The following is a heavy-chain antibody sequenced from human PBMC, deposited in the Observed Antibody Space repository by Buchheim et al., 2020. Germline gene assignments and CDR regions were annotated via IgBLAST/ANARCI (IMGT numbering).Heavy chain of an antibody. V-gene: IGHV3-11*01. CDR3: AREVTLVVSGLTVSDSCRGMDV. D-gene: IGHD2-8*02. CDR1: GFNFKDYY. Sequence: QVKLVESGGGLVAPGGSLRLSCAASGFNFKDYYMNWIRQAPGKGLEWISDISTTGSVIHYADSVEGRFTISRDNAKNSVYLQMHSLRAEDTAVYYCAREVTLVVSGLTVSDSCRGMDVWGQGT. CDR2: ISTTGSVI. J-gene: IGHJ6*02.